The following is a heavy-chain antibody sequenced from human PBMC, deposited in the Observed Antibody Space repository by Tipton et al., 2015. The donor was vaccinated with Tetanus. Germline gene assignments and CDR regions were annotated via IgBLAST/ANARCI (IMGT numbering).Heavy chain of an antibody. J-gene: IGHJ4*02. CDR3: ARGPKHWLTAGQVY. CDR2: IHLSGST. CDR1: GGSISSSNW. D-gene: IGHD6-19*01. Sequence: TLSLTCAVSGGSISSSNWWSWVRQSPGKGLEWIGEIHLSGSTSYNPSLKSRVSMPVDKSKNQFFLKLNSVTAADSAIYYCARGPKHWLTAGQVYWGQGTLVTVSS. V-gene: IGHV4-4*02.